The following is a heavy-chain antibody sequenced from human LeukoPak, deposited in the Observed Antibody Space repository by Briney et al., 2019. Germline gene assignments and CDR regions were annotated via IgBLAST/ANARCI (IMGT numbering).Heavy chain of an antibody. V-gene: IGHV1-18*01. CDR2: ISAYNGNT. Sequence: ASVKVSCKASGYTFTSYGISWVRQAPGQGLEWMGWISAYNGNTNYAQKLQGRVTMTTDTSTSAAYMELRSLRSDDTAVYYCARDYDYVNWFDPWGQGTLVTVSS. CDR1: GYTFTSYG. D-gene: IGHD3-16*01. J-gene: IGHJ5*02. CDR3: ARDYDYVNWFDP.